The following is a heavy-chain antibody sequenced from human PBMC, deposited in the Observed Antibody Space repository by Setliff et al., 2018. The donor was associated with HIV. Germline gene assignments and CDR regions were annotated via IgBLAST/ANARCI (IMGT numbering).Heavy chain of an antibody. Sequence: SETLSLTCAVYGGSFSGYYWSWIRQPPGKGLEWIGEINHSGSTNYNPSLKSQVTISVDTSKDQFSLKLSSVTAADTAVYYCARGLGQQLGRFWYFDLWGRGTLVTV. D-gene: IGHD6-13*01. CDR1: GGSFSGYY. V-gene: IGHV4-34*01. CDR3: ARGLGQQLGRFWYFDL. CDR2: INHSGST. J-gene: IGHJ2*01.